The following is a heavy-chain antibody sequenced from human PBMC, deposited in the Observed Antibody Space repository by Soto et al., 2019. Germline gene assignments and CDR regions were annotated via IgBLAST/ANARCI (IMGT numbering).Heavy chain of an antibody. J-gene: IGHJ5*01. D-gene: IGHD2-15*01. Sequence: SETLSLTCSVSGDSISTVDYFWAWIRQPPGQALEYIGYIYKSTTTYYNPSFESRVAISLDTSKSHFSLNVTSVTAADTAVYFCARGRYCLTGRCFPNWFDSWGQGTLVTVSS. V-gene: IGHV4-30-4*01. CDR3: ARGRYCLTGRCFPNWFDS. CDR2: IYKSTTT. CDR1: GDSISTVDYF.